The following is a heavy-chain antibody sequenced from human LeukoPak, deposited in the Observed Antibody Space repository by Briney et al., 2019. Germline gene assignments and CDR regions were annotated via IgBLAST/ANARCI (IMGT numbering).Heavy chain of an antibody. CDR1: GFAFNNYA. CDR2: MSGTGYHTYYADSDKT. CDR3: AKGAAIDH. Sequence: GGSLRLSCAASGFAFNNYAMSWVRQGPGKGLEWVSAMSGTGYHTYYADSDKTYYADSVKGRFTITRDNSKSTLYMQMNDLRLEDKAIYYCAKGAAIDHWGQGTLVTVSS. J-gene: IGHJ4*02. V-gene: IGHV3-23*01.